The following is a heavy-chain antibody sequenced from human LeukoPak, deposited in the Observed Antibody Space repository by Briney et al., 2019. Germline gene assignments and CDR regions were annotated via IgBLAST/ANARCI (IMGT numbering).Heavy chain of an antibody. CDR3: AKGIGYGDIYYYYGMDV. Sequence: PGGSLRLSCAASGFTFSSYAMSWVRRAPRKGLEWVSAISGSGGSTYYADSVKGRFTISRDNSKNTLYLQMNSLRAEDTAVYYCAKGIGYGDIYYYYGMDVWGQGTTVTVSS. V-gene: IGHV3-23*01. CDR2: ISGSGGST. CDR1: GFTFSSYA. D-gene: IGHD4-17*01. J-gene: IGHJ6*02.